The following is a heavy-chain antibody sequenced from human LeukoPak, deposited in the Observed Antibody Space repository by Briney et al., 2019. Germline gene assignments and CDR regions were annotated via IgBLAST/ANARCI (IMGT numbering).Heavy chain of an antibody. V-gene: IGHV3-48*04. J-gene: IGHJ3*01. Sequence: PGGSLRLSCAASGFTFSSYSMNWVRQAPGKGLQWLSYISSDGGTVYYADSVKGRFSIYRDNAKNSLYLHMSSLRAEDSAVYYCARDLGGSGWFPNAFDVWGQGTRATVSS. D-gene: IGHD6-19*01. CDR3: ARDLGGSGWFPNAFDV. CDR2: ISSDGGTV. CDR1: GFTFSSYS.